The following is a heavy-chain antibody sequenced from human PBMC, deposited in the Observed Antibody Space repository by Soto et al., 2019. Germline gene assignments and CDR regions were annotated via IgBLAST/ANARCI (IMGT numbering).Heavy chain of an antibody. V-gene: IGHV3-23*01. D-gene: IGHD2-21*02. CDR1: GFTFSSYA. CDR3: EKSGGAEAYCGGDCYRPYYYYGMDV. J-gene: IGHJ6*02. CDR2: ISGSGGST. Sequence: GGSLRLSCAASGFTFSSYAMSWVRQAPGKGLEWVSAISGSGGSTYYADSVKGRFTISRDNSKNTLYLQMNSLRAEDTAVYYCEKSGGAEAYCGGDCYRPYYYYGMDVWGQGTTVTVSS.